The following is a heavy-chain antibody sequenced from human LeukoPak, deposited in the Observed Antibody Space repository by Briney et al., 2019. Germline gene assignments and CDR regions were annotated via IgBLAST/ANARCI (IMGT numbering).Heavy chain of an antibody. J-gene: IGHJ4*02. D-gene: IGHD6-13*01. Sequence: SETLSLTCTVSGGSISSYYWSWIRQPPGKGLEWIGYIYYSGSTNYNPSLKSRVTISVDTSKNQFSLKLSSVTAADTAMYYCARVKTQSLGTALGYFDYWGQGTLVTVSS. CDR1: GGSISSYY. CDR2: IYYSGST. CDR3: ARVKTQSLGTALGYFDY. V-gene: IGHV4-59*01.